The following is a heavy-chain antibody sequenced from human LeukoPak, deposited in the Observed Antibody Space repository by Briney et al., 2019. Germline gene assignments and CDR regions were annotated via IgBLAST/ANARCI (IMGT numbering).Heavy chain of an antibody. CDR3: ARDFYGSGSYHLIFDY. V-gene: IGHV3-48*03. CDR1: GFTFSSYE. Sequence: GGSLRLSCAASGFTFSSYEMNWVRQAPGKGLEWVSYISSSGSTIYYADSVKGRFTISRDNAKNSLYLQMNSLRAEDTAVYYCARDFYGSGSYHLIFDYWGQGTLVTVSS. D-gene: IGHD3-10*01. J-gene: IGHJ4*02. CDR2: ISSSGSTI.